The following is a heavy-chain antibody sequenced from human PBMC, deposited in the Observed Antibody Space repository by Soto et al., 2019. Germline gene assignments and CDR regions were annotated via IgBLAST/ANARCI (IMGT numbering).Heavy chain of an antibody. CDR3: ARDWGYGDYIIRYYYYMDV. V-gene: IGHV1-18*04. CDR2: ITPYNGNT. D-gene: IGHD4-17*01. J-gene: IGHJ6*03. CDR1: GYTFTYCS. Sequence: ASVKVSCKASGYTFTYCSLRWLQQAPGQGLERMRWITPYNGNTNYAKKLQGRVTMTTDTSTSTAYMELRSLRSDDTAVYYCARDWGYGDYIIRYYYYMDVWGKGTTVTVSS.